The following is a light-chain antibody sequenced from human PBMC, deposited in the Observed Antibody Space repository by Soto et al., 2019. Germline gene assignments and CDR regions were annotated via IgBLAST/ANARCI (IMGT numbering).Light chain of an antibody. CDR2: LGS. CDR1: QSLLHSNGYNN. J-gene: IGKJ1*01. Sequence: DLLLTHSPLALPVTPGEPASISCRSSQSLLHSNGYNNLDWYLQKPGQSPQLLIYLGSNRASGVPDRFSGSGSGTDFTLKISRVEAEDVGVYYCMQALQTPWTFGQGTKVDIK. CDR3: MQALQTPWT. V-gene: IGKV2-28*01.